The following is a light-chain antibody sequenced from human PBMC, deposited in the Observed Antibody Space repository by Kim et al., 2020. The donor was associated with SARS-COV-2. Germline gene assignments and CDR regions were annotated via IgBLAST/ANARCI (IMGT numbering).Light chain of an antibody. CDR3: HQSGSLPHT. Sequence: SVTPKVKVTITCRASYSIRSSLHWYQQKPGQSPKLLIKYASQSFSGVPSRFSGSGSGTDFTLTINSLEAEDAATYYCHQSGSLPHTFGQGTKLEI. CDR2: YAS. V-gene: IGKV6-21*01. CDR1: YSIRSS. J-gene: IGKJ2*01.